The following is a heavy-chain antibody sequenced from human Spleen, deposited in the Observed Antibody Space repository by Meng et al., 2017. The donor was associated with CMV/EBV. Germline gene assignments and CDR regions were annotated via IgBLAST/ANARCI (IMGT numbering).Heavy chain of an antibody. D-gene: IGHD3-22*01. CDR2: INHSGST. V-gene: IGHV4-34*01. Sequence: VYGGSFSGSYWNWIRQPPGKGLEWIGEINHSGSTNYNPSLKSRVTISVDTSKNQFSLKLTSVTAADTAVYYCARFGLYDTSGYSLDPWGQGTLVTVSS. CDR1: GGSFSGSY. J-gene: IGHJ5*02. CDR3: ARFGLYDTSGYSLDP.